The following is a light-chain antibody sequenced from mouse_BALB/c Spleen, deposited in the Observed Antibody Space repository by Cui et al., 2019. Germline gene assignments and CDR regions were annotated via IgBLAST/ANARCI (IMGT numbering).Light chain of an antibody. CDR1: SSVSY. Sequence: QIVLTQSPAIMSASRGEKVTITRSAGSSVSYMHWFQHKPGTAPELWIYSTSTLASGVPARFSCSGTGTSYSLTISRMEAEDAATDYCQQRNSYPPYTFGGGTKPEIK. CDR2: STS. CDR3: QQRNSYPPYT. J-gene: IGKJ2*01. V-gene: IGKV4-57*01.